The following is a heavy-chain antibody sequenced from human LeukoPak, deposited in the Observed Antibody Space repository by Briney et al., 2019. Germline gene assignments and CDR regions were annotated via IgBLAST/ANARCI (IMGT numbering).Heavy chain of an antibody. Sequence: SETLSLTCTVSGGSISSYYWSWIRQPPGKGMEWIGYIYYSGSTNYNPSLKSRVTISVDTSKKQFSLKLSSVTAADTAVYYCAREGGSHYYFDYWGQGTLVTVSS. D-gene: IGHD1-26*01. V-gene: IGHV4-59*01. CDR2: IYYSGST. J-gene: IGHJ4*02. CDR1: GGSISSYY. CDR3: AREGGSHYYFDY.